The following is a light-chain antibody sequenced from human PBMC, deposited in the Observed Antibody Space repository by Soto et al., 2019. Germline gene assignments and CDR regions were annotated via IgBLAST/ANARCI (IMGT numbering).Light chain of an antibody. Sequence: EIVMTQSPATLSVSPGERATLSCRASQSVSNNVAWYQQKPGQAPRLLIYGASTRATGIPASFSASGSGTELTLTISSLQSEDFAVYYCLQYNNWPPWTFGQGTKVE. CDR2: GAS. V-gene: IGKV3-15*01. CDR3: LQYNNWPPWT. J-gene: IGKJ1*01. CDR1: QSVSNN.